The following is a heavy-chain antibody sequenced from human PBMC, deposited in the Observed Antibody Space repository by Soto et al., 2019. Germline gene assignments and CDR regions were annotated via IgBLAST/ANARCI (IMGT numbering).Heavy chain of an antibody. CDR3: ARGRGSGWYVVRAFDI. CDR2: IIPILGIA. V-gene: IGHV1-69*04. CDR1: GGTYSSYS. J-gene: IGHJ3*02. D-gene: IGHD6-19*01. Sequence: SVKVSCKDSGGTYSSYSISWVRQAPGQGLEWMGRIIPILGIANYAQKFQGRVTITADKSTSTAYMELSSLRSEDTAVYYCARGRGSGWYVVRAFDIWGEGTMGTVSS.